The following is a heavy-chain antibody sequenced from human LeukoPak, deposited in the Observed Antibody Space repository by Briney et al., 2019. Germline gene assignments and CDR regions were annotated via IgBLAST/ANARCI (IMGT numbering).Heavy chain of an antibody. Sequence: SETLSLTCAVYGASFSGYYWSWLRQPPGKGLEWIGEINHSGSTNYNPSLKSRVTISVDTSKNQFSLKLSTVTAADTAAYYCARAFSYGYSPSDYWGKGTLVTVSS. CDR1: GASFSGYY. CDR3: ARAFSYGYSPSDY. J-gene: IGHJ4*02. V-gene: IGHV4-34*01. D-gene: IGHD5-18*01. CDR2: INHSGST.